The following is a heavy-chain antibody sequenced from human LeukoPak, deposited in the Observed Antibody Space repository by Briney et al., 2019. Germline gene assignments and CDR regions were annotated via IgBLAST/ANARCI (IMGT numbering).Heavy chain of an antibody. D-gene: IGHD7-27*01. CDR1: GYTFTSYY. CDR3: ARVTGALVLDY. V-gene: IGHV1-46*01. J-gene: IGHJ4*02. Sequence: ASVKVSCKASGYTFTSYYMHWVRQAPGQGLEWMGIINPSGGSTSYAQKFQGRVTMTRDTSTSTVYMELSSLRPEDTAVYYCARVTGALVLDYWGQGTLVTVSS. CDR2: INPSGGST.